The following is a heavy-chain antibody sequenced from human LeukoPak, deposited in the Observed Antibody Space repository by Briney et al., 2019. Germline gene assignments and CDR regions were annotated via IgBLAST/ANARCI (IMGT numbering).Heavy chain of an antibody. CDR1: GYSFTDYW. J-gene: IGHJ4*02. D-gene: IGHD3-22*01. CDR2: IYPDDSDT. V-gene: IGHV5-51*01. Sequence: GESLKISCKGSGYSFTDYWIGWVRQMPGKGLEWMGIIYPDDSDTRYSPSFQGQVTISADKSISTAYLQWSSLKASDTAMYYCARLPHYYDSNGYPDYWGQGTPVTVSS. CDR3: ARLPHYYDSNGYPDY.